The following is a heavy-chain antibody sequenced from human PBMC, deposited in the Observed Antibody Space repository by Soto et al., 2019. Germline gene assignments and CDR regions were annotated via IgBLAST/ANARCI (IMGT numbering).Heavy chain of an antibody. V-gene: IGHV3-15*07. J-gene: IGHJ4*02. CDR3: TTDYYYDSSSYYYAPVY. D-gene: IGHD3-22*01. CDR2: IKSKTDGGTT. CDR1: GFTFSNAW. Sequence: ESGGGLVKPGGSLRLSCAASGFTFSNAWMNWVRQAPGKGLEWVGRIKSKTDGGTTDYAAPVKGRFTISRDDSKNTLYLQMNSLKTEDTAVYYCTTDYYYDSSSYYYAPVYWGQGTLVTVSS.